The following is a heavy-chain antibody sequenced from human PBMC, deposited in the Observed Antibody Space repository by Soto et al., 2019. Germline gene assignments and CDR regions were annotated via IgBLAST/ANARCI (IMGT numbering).Heavy chain of an antibody. J-gene: IGHJ3*02. CDR2: VYYSGAT. V-gene: IGHV4-59*11. CDR3: ARGNDWKSSTFDI. D-gene: IGHD2-21*01. Sequence: QVQLQESGPGLVKPSETLSLTCTVAGGSLTDHYWNWFRQSPGRGLQWIGYVYYSGATSYNPSLTSRVTMTVDTSKTQFSLQLRSVTAADTAVYFCARGNDWKSSTFDIWGQGTMVSVSS. CDR1: GGSLTDHY.